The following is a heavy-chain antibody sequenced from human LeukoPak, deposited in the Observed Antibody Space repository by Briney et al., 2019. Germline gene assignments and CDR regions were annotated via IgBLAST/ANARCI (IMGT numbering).Heavy chain of an antibody. Sequence: GASVKVSCKASGYTFTGYYMHWVRQAPGQGLEWMGWISAYNGHTNYAQKLQGRVTMTTDTSTSTAYMEVRSLRSDDTAIYYCARGWLKWFDPWGQGTLVTVSS. J-gene: IGHJ5*02. CDR2: ISAYNGHT. D-gene: IGHD6-19*01. CDR1: GYTFTGYY. V-gene: IGHV1-18*04. CDR3: ARGWLKWFDP.